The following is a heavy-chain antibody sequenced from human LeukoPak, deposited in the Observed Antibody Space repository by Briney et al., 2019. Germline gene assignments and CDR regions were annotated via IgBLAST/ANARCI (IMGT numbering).Heavy chain of an antibody. D-gene: IGHD3-16*01. CDR2: ISGSGGST. CDR1: GFTFSSYA. J-gene: IGHJ4*02. CDR3: ARDDADYDYVWGSYFRD. V-gene: IGHV3-23*01. Sequence: PGGSLRLSCAASGFTFSSYAMSWVRQAPGKGLEWVSAISGSGGSTYYADSVKGRFTISRDNAKNSLYLQMNSLRAEDTAVYYCARDDADYDYVWGSYFRDWGQGTLVTVSS.